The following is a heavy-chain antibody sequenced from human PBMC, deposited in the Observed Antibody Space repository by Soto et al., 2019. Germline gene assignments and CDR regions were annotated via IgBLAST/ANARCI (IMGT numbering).Heavy chain of an antibody. Sequence: SETRSLTCAVSGGSISSGGYSWSWIRQPPGKGLEWIGYIYHSGSTYYNPSLKSRVTISVDRSKNQFSLKLSSVTAADTAVYYCARVPDRWGQGTLVTVSS. CDR1: GGSISSGGYS. J-gene: IGHJ5*02. CDR2: IYHSGST. V-gene: IGHV4-30-2*01. CDR3: ARVPDR. D-gene: IGHD2-2*01.